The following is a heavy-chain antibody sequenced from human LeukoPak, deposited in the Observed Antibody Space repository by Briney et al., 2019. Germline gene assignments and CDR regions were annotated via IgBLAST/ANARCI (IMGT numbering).Heavy chain of an antibody. D-gene: IGHD2-2*01. Sequence: SETLSLTCTVSGGSVSSYYWSWIRQPPGGGLEWIGYLSHSGSSDSNPSLKSRVNILVDTSKNQFSLKLTSVTAADTAVYYCARARYANAWYAFDIWGQGTMVTVSS. CDR2: LSHSGSS. CDR1: GGSVSSYY. CDR3: ARARYANAWYAFDI. J-gene: IGHJ3*02. V-gene: IGHV4-59*02.